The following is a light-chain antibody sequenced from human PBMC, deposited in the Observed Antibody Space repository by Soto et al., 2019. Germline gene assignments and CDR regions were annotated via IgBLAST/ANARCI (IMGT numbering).Light chain of an antibody. Sequence: DLQMTQSPSSLSASVGDTVTITCRACQGITDFLEWYQLKPGKAPKLLIYFASRLSSGVPARFSGSVSETEFTLTISSLQLEDLGTYYCHQSYISPYTFGQGT. J-gene: IGKJ2*01. V-gene: IGKV1-39*01. CDR2: FAS. CDR1: QGITDF. CDR3: HQSYISPYT.